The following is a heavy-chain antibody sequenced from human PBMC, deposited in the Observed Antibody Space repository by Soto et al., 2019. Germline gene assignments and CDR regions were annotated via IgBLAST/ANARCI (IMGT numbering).Heavy chain of an antibody. CDR2: ISGSGGST. Sequence: GGSLRLSCAASGFTFSSYAMSWVRQAPGKGLEWVSSISGSGGSTYYADSVQGRFTISRDNSKNTLFLQMNSLRAEDTAVYYCAKLGDSSDSTGYFDYWGQGTLVTVSS. V-gene: IGHV3-23*01. J-gene: IGHJ4*02. D-gene: IGHD3-22*01. CDR3: AKLGDSSDSTGYFDY. CDR1: GFTFSSYA.